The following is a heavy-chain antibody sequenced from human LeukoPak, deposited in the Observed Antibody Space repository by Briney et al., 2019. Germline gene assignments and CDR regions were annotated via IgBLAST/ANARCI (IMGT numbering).Heavy chain of an antibody. Sequence: TGGSLRLSCAASGFTFSSYAMSWVRQAPGKGREWVSAISGSGGSTYYADSVKGRFTISRDNSKNTLYLKMNSLRAEDTAVYYCAKSYDYVWGSYRYQGVDPWGQGTLVTVSS. CDR1: GFTFSSYA. V-gene: IGHV3-23*01. D-gene: IGHD3-16*02. J-gene: IGHJ5*02. CDR2: ISGSGGST. CDR3: AKSYDYVWGSYRYQGVDP.